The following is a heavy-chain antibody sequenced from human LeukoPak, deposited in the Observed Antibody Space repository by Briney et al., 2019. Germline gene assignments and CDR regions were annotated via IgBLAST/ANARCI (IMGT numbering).Heavy chain of an antibody. D-gene: IGHD6-13*01. Sequence: GGSLRLSCAASGFTFSSYSMNWVRQAPGKGLEWVSSISSSSSYIYYADSVKGRFTIFRDNAKNSLYLQMNSLRAEDTAVYYCAKVFQPVAAAGPPSFDYWGQGTLVTVSS. CDR1: GFTFSSYS. CDR3: AKVFQPVAAAGPPSFDY. J-gene: IGHJ4*02. CDR2: ISSSSSYI. V-gene: IGHV3-21*01.